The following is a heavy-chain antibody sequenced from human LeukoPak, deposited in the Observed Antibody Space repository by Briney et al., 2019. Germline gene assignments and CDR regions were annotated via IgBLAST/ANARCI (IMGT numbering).Heavy chain of an antibody. CDR1: GGSLSGYY. D-gene: IGHD2-2*01. CDR3: ARGAVENQGVVVPASIPPPKTFDY. CDR2: INPSGSA. J-gene: IGHJ4*02. V-gene: IGHV4-34*01. Sequence: SESLSLTCAVYGGSLSGYYRRWIRQPPGQGLEWIGGINPSGSATYDPPLKWRVTISVDTSENQHSLKLSAVTAADTAVYYCARGAVENQGVVVPASIPPPKTFDYWGQGTLVTVSS.